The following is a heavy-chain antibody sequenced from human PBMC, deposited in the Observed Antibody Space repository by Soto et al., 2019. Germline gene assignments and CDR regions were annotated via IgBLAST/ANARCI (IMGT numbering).Heavy chain of an antibody. CDR2: IWYDGSNK. CDR1: GFTFSSYG. CDR3: AKIGIAVAGTGYFDY. J-gene: IGHJ4*02. Sequence: AGGSLRLSCAASGFTFSSYGMHWVRQAPGKGLEWVAVIWYDGSNKYYADSVKGRFTISRDNSKNTLYLQMNSLRAEDTAVYYCAKIGIAVAGTGYFDYWGQGTLVTVSS. V-gene: IGHV3-30*02. D-gene: IGHD6-19*01.